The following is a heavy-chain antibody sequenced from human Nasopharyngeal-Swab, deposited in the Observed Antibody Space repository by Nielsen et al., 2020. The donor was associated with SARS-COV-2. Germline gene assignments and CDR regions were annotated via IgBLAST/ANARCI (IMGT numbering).Heavy chain of an antibody. Sequence: GESLKISFAASGFTFDDYAMHWVRQAPGKGLEWVAVISYDGSNKYYADSVKGRFTISRDNSKNTLYLQMNSLRAEDTAVYYCARDSSGYYYPDYWGQGTLVTVSS. CDR2: ISYDGSNK. CDR1: GFTFDDYA. CDR3: ARDSSGYYYPDY. J-gene: IGHJ4*02. V-gene: IGHV3-30*04. D-gene: IGHD3-22*01.